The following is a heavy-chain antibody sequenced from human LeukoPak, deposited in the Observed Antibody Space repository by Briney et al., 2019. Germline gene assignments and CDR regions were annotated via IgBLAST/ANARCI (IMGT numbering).Heavy chain of an antibody. CDR3: ARVNCSGGSCYFDY. V-gene: IGHV1-2*06. CDR2: INPNSGGT. D-gene: IGHD2-15*01. J-gene: IGHJ4*02. Sequence: GASVKVSFTASGYTFTGYYMHWVRQAPGQGLEWMGRINPNSGGTNYAQKFQGRVTVTRDTSISTAYMELSRLRSDDTAVYYCARVNCSGGSCYFDYWGQGTLVTVSS. CDR1: GYTFTGYY.